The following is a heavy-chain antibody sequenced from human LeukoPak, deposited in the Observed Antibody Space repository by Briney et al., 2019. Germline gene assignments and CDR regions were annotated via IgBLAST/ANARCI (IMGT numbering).Heavy chain of an antibody. V-gene: IGHV1-2*06. D-gene: IGHD2-8*01. CDR3: ARVECTNGVCRNWFDP. Sequence: ASVKVSCKASGYTFTGYYMHWVRQAPGQGLEWMGRINPNSGGTNYAQKFHGRVTMTRDTSISTAYMERSRLRSDDTAVYYCARVECTNGVCRNWFDPWGQGTLVTVSS. CDR2: INPNSGGT. CDR1: GYTFTGYY. J-gene: IGHJ5*02.